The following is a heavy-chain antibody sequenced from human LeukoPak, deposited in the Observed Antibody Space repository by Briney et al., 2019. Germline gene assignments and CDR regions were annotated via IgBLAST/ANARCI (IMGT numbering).Heavy chain of an antibody. V-gene: IGHV3-7*01. CDR3: ARDRRDAYYYTYYYMDV. CDR1: GFTFSSYS. CDR2: IKQDGSDI. J-gene: IGHJ6*03. D-gene: IGHD1-26*01. Sequence: PGGSLRLSCAASGFTFSSYSMNWVRQAPGKGLEWVANIKQDGSDIYYVDSVKGRFTISRDNAKNSLYLQMNSLRAEDTAVYYCARDRRDAYYYTYYYMDVWGKGTTVTVSS.